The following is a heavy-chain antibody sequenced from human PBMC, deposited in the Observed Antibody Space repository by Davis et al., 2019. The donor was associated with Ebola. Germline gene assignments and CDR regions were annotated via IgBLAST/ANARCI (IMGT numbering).Heavy chain of an antibody. Sequence: PGGSLRLSCPASGFTFSSYAMSWVRQAPGKGLEWVAVISYDGSNKYYADSVKGRFTISRDNSKNTLYLQMNSLRAEDTAVYYCANERFGDVDYWGQGTLVTVSS. CDR1: GFTFSSYA. D-gene: IGHD3-10*01. V-gene: IGHV3-30*18. J-gene: IGHJ4*02. CDR3: ANERFGDVDY. CDR2: ISYDGSNK.